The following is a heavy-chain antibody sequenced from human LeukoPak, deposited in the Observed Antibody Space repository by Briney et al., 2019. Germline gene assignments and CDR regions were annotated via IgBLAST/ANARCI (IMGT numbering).Heavy chain of an antibody. CDR3: ARDGGYYYDSSGYPSNWFDP. CDR1: GYTFTGYY. CDR2: INPNSGGT. Sequence: ASVKVSCKASGYTFTGYYMHWVRQAPGQGLEWMGWINPNSGGTNYAQKFQGRVTMTRDTSISTAYMELSRLRSDDTAVYYCARDGGYYYDSSGYPSNWFDPWGQGTLVAVSS. V-gene: IGHV1-2*02. D-gene: IGHD3-22*01. J-gene: IGHJ5*02.